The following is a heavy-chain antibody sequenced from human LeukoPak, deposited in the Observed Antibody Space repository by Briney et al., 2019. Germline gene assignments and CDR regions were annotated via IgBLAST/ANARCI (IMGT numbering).Heavy chain of an antibody. V-gene: IGHV5-51*01. J-gene: IGHJ6*03. CDR2: IYPGDSDT. Sequence: GESLKISFKGSGYSFTTYWIGWVRQMPGKGLEWMGIIYPGDSDTTYSPSFQGQVTISADKSISTAYLQWSSLKASDTAMYYCARRAAADTDSYYMDVWGKGTTVTVSS. CDR3: ARRAAADTDSYYMDV. CDR1: GYSFTTYW. D-gene: IGHD6-13*01.